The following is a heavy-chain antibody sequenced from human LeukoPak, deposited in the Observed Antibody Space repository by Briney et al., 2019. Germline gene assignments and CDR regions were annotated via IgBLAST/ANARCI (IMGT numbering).Heavy chain of an antibody. CDR1: GGSISSGSYY. Sequence: PSETLSLTCTVSGGSISSGSYYWSWIRQPAGKGLEWIGRIYTSGSTHYNPSLKSRVTISVDTSKNQFSLKLSSVTAADTAVYYCARGDIVVVPAAINYWFDPWGQGTLVTVSS. J-gene: IGHJ5*02. V-gene: IGHV4-61*02. CDR2: IYTSGST. D-gene: IGHD2-2*01. CDR3: ARGDIVVVPAAINYWFDP.